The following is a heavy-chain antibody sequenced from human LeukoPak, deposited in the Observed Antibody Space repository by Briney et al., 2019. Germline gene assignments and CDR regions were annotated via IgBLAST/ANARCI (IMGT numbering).Heavy chain of an antibody. D-gene: IGHD3-3*01. J-gene: IGHJ4*02. CDR3: ARDLYDFWSGNPAYFDY. CDR1: GYTFTSYG. V-gene: IGHV1-18*01. Sequence: ASVKVSFKASGYTFTSYGISWVRQAPGQGLEWMGWISAYNGNTNYAQKLQGRVTMTTDTSTSTAYMELRSLRSDDTAVYYCARDLYDFWSGNPAYFDYWGQGTLVTVSS. CDR2: ISAYNGNT.